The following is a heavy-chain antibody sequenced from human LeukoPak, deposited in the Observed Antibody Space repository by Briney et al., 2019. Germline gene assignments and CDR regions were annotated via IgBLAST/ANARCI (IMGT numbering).Heavy chain of an antibody. CDR1: GFTFSSYS. V-gene: IGHV3-21*01. J-gene: IGHJ4*02. CDR2: ISSSSSYI. CDR3: ARVVGYYDSSGYSDY. Sequence: GGSLRLSCAASGFTFSSYSMNWVRQAPGEGLEWVSSISSSSSYIYYADSVKGRFTISRDNAKNSLYLQMNSLRAEDTAVYYCARVVGYYDSSGYSDYWGQGTLVTVSS. D-gene: IGHD3-22*01.